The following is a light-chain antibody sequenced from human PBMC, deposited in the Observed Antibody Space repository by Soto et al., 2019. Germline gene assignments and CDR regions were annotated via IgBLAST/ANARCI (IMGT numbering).Light chain of an antibody. CDR3: QQYGSSPPYT. CDR2: AAS. Sequence: EIVMTQSPGTLSLSPGERATLSCRASQTINNNFLGWYQQKPGQPPRLLIFAASRRATGIPDRFSGSGSGTDFTRTISRVEPGDFGVYYCQQYGSSPPYTVGLGPKLDIK. V-gene: IGKV3-20*01. CDR1: QTINNNF. J-gene: IGKJ2*01.